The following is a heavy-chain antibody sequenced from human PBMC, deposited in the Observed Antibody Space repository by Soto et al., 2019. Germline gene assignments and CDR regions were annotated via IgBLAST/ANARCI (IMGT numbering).Heavy chain of an antibody. CDR1: GYTFTALY. Sequence: ASVKVSCKASGYTFTALYMNWVRQAPGQGLEWMGWVNPNTGVTKYAQKFQGRFTISRDNSRNTLYLQMSGLRVEDTAVYYCAKDRYCSTTSCQDFGSWGQGTLVTVSS. D-gene: IGHD2-2*01. CDR2: VNPNTGVT. V-gene: IGHV1-2*02. CDR3: AKDRYCSTTSCQDFGS. J-gene: IGHJ4*02.